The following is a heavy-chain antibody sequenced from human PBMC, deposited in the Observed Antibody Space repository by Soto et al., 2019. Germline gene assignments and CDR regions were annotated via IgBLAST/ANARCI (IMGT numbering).Heavy chain of an antibody. CDR1: GFTFSSYW. CDR3: ARARYSSSWVYYYYYMDV. J-gene: IGHJ6*03. CDR2: IKQDGSEK. V-gene: IGHV3-7*01. D-gene: IGHD6-13*01. Sequence: PGGSLRLSCAASGFTFSSYWMSWVRQAPGKGLEWVANIKQDGSEKYYVDSVKGRFTISRDNAKNSLYLQMNSLRAEDTAVYYCARARYSSSWVYYYYYMDVWGKGTTVTVSS.